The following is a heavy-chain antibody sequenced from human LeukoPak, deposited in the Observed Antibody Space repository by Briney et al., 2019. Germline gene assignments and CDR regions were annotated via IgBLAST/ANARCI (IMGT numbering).Heavy chain of an antibody. D-gene: IGHD6-6*01. J-gene: IGHJ6*03. CDR3: AKGPYSRSNYYMDV. Sequence: GGSLRLSCAVSGVTSSSCAMSGVGQAPGKGLEWVSAISGSGGSTYYADSVKGRFTISRDNSKNTLYLQMNSLRAEDTAVYYCAKGPYSRSNYYMDVWGKGTTVTVSS. CDR2: ISGSGGST. V-gene: IGHV3-23*01. CDR1: GVTSSSCA.